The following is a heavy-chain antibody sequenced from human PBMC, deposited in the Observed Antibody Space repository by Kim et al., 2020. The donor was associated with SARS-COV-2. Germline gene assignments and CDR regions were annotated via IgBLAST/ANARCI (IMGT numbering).Heavy chain of an antibody. CDR2: INAGNGNT. Sequence: ASVKVSCKASGYTFTSYAMHWVRQAPGQRLEWMGWINAGNGNTKYSQKFQGRVTITRDTSASTAYMELSSLRSEDTAVYYCARAGEVYYYDSSGYHFDYWGQGTLVTVSS. V-gene: IGHV1-3*01. D-gene: IGHD3-22*01. CDR1: GYTFTSYA. J-gene: IGHJ4*02. CDR3: ARAGEVYYYDSSGYHFDY.